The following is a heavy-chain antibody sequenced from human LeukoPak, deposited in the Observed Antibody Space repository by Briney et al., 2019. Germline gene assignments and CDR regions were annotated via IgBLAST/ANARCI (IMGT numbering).Heavy chain of an antibody. V-gene: IGHV3-74*01. J-gene: IGHJ5*01. CDR3: TRARYTGYAFDF. D-gene: IGHD5-12*01. CDR2: ISLDGSTT. Sequence: PGGSLRLSCAGSGFTFSGYWMNWVRQAPGKGLVWVSRISLDGSTTSYADSVKGRFTISRDNAKDTVYLQMSRLRAEDTAVYYCTRARYTGYAFDFCSQGSLVTVS. CDR1: GFTFSGYW.